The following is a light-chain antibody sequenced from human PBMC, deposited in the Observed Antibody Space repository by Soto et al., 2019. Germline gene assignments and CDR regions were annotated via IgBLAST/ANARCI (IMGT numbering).Light chain of an antibody. V-gene: IGKV3-15*01. CDR2: GAS. Sequence: VMTQSPDTLSVSPGKRATLSCRASQSVSSNLAWYQQKLGQAPRLLIYGASTRATGISARISCSGSGTEFTLNISSLESEDCAIYYCQQYNNWRRTFGQGTNVDIK. CDR3: QQYNNWRRT. CDR1: QSVSSN. J-gene: IGKJ1*01.